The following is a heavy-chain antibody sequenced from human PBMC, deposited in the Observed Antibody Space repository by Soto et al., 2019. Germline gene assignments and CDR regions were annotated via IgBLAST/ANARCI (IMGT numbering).Heavy chain of an antibody. CDR3: ARDTFSSSSLVDGLDV. D-gene: IGHD6-6*01. Sequence: GGSLRLSCTASGFTFSSYGMNWVRQAPGKGLEWVSSISSSSSTIYYADSVKGRFTISRENSKNTLYLQMNSLRPEDTAVYYCARDTFSSSSLVDGLDVWGQGTTVTVSS. V-gene: IGHV3-48*01. CDR1: GFTFSSYG. CDR2: ISSSSSTI. J-gene: IGHJ6*02.